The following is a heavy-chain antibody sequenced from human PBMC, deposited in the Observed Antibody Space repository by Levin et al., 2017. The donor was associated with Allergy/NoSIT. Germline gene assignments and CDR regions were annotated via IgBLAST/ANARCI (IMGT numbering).Heavy chain of an antibody. D-gene: IGHD4-23*01. CDR3: AKDAVTGNSRWDAFDI. V-gene: IGHV3-23*01. CDR1: GFTFSKYA. Sequence: QPGGSLRLSCAASGFTFSKYAMTWVRQAPEKGLEWVSSISDGNTYYAESVKGRFTISRDNSKNTLYLQMDSLRADDTAVYSCAKDAVTGNSRWDAFDIWGQGTVVTVSS. CDR2: ISDGNT. J-gene: IGHJ3*02.